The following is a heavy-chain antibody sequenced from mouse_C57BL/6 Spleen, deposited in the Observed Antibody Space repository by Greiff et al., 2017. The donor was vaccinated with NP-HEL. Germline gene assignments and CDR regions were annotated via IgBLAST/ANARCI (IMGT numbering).Heavy chain of an antibody. Sequence: EVKLVESGGGLVKPGGSLKLSCAASGFTFSSYAMAWVRQTPEKRPEWVATISDGGSYIYYPDNVKGRFTISRDNAKNNLYLQMSHLKSEDTAMYYCARDGLLHYYDYWGKGTTLTVS. CDR1: GFTFSSYA. CDR2: ISDGGSYI. CDR3: ARDGLLHYYDY. D-gene: IGHD1-1*01. J-gene: IGHJ2*01. V-gene: IGHV5-4*01.